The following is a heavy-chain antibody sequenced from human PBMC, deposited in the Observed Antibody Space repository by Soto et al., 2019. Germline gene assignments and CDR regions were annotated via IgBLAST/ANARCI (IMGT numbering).Heavy chain of an antibody. CDR3: ARASTYSSSWYISYYFAY. D-gene: IGHD6-13*01. V-gene: IGHV4-59*01. J-gene: IGHJ4*02. CDR2: IYYSGST. Sequence: SEDLSLTCTVSGGSISSYYWSWIRQPPGKGLEWIGYIYYSGSTNYNPSLKSRVTISVDTSRNQFSLKLSSVTAADTAVYYCARASTYSSSWYISYYFAYWGQGTLVTVSS. CDR1: GGSISSYY.